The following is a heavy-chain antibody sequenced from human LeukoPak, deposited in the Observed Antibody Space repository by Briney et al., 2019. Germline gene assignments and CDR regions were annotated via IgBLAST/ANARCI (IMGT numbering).Heavy chain of an antibody. V-gene: IGHV1-8*01. Sequence: ASVKVSCKASGFTFTSHDYNWVRQATGQGLEWMGWMNPNSGNTGYAQKFQGRVTMTRDTSTSTVYMELSSLRSEDTAVYYCARARSGGFDYWGQGTLVTVSS. CDR1: GFTFTSHD. D-gene: IGHD3-10*01. CDR2: MNPNSGNT. CDR3: ARARSGGFDY. J-gene: IGHJ4*02.